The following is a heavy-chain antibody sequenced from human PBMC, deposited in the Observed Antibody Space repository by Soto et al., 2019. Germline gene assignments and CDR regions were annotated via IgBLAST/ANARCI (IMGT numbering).Heavy chain of an antibody. CDR3: AKAQGWGYDSSGWAADY. CDR2: ISGRGSSA. D-gene: IGHD3-22*01. V-gene: IGHV3-23*01. Sequence: GVSMRLSCAPSGLTFSSYANSWVRQDPGKELEWVSGISGRGSSAYYADSLKGRFTISRDKSQNTRHLQINCRRGDDPAVYYYAKAQGWGYDSSGWAADYWGRGTRGAVSS. CDR1: GLTFSSYA. J-gene: IGHJ4*02.